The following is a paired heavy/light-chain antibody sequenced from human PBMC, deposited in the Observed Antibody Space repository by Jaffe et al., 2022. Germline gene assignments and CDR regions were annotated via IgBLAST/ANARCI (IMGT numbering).Light chain of an antibody. J-gene: IGKJ4*01. CDR1: QSLVHSDGNTY. V-gene: IGKV2-24*01. CDR3: TQATQFPLT. CDR2: KIS. Sequence: DIVMTQTPLSSPVTLGQPASISCRSSQSLVHSDGNTYLSWLQQRPGQPPRLLIYKISNRFSGVPDRFSGSGAGTDFTLKISRVEAEDVGVYYCTQATQFPLTFGGGTKVEIK.
Heavy chain of an antibody. V-gene: IGHV4-38-2*02. CDR3: ARAPKASSTSTTVTTIDY. CDR1: GYSISSGYY. Sequence: QVQLQESGPGLVKPSETLSLTCNVSGYSISSGYYWGWIRQPPGKGLEWIGSMYHSGSTYYNPSLKSRVTISVDTSKNQISLKLSSVTAADTAVYYCARAPKASSTSTTVTTIDYWGQGTRVTVSS. J-gene: IGHJ4*02. CDR2: MYHSGST. D-gene: IGHD4-17*01.